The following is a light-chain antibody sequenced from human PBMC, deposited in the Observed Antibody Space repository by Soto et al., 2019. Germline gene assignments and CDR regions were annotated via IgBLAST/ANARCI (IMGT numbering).Light chain of an antibody. CDR1: QSVSSSY. CDR3: QQYGSPIT. V-gene: IGKV3-20*01. J-gene: IGKJ5*01. Sequence: EIVLTQSPATLSLSLGDRATLSCRASQSVSSSYLAWNQQKRGQAPRLLIYGASSRAAVIPDRCSGSGSGKDFTLTISRLEPEDFAVFYCQQYGSPITFGQGTRLEIK. CDR2: GAS.